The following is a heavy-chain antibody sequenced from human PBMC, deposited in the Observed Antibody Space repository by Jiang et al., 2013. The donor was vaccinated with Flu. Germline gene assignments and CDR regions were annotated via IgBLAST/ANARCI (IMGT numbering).Heavy chain of an antibody. CDR1: GFTFSSYA. Sequence: SCAASGFTFSSYAMSWVRQAPGKGLEWVSAISGSGGSTYYADSVKGRFTISRDNSKNTLYLQMNSLRAEDTAVYYCAKDYYSYGTYYYYGMGVWGQGTTVTVSS. CDR2: ISGSGGST. V-gene: IGHV3-23*01. CDR3: AKDYYSYGTYYYYGMGV. D-gene: IGHD5-18*01. J-gene: IGHJ6*02.